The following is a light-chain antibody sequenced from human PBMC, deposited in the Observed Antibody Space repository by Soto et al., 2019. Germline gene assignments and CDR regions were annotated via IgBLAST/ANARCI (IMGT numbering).Light chain of an antibody. Sequence: DIQMTQSPSSLSTYVGDRVTITCRASQDIGSSLAWYQQKPGKLPNLLIYGASTLQSGVPSRFSGSGSGTYFTLTISSLRPDDVASYYCQKYNRAPFTFGPGTKVDLK. CDR1: QDIGSS. CDR2: GAS. CDR3: QKYNRAPFT. J-gene: IGKJ3*01. V-gene: IGKV1-27*01.